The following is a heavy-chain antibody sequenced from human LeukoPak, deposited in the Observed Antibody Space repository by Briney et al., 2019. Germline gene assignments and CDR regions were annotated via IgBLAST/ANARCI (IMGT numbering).Heavy chain of an antibody. J-gene: IGHJ4*02. D-gene: IGHD5-18*01. Sequence: GGSLRLSCAASGFTFSSYSMDWVRQAPGKGLEWVSYISSSSSYIYYADSVKGRFTISRDNAKNSLYLQMNSLRAEDTAVYYCASAPDTAMVEEFDYWGQGTLVTVSS. CDR1: GFTFSSYS. V-gene: IGHV3-21*05. CDR3: ASAPDTAMVEEFDY. CDR2: ISSSSSYI.